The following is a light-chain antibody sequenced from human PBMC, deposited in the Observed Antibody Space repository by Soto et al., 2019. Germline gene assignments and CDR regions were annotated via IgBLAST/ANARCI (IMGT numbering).Light chain of an antibody. CDR3: QQYNSYPT. CDR1: QSISSW. Sequence: DIQMTQSPSTLSASVGDRVTITCRASQSISSWLAWYQQKPGKAPKLLIYKASSLESGFPSRFSGSGSGTEFTLTISRLQPDDFATYYCQQYNSYPTFGQGTKVEIK. CDR2: KAS. J-gene: IGKJ1*01. V-gene: IGKV1-5*03.